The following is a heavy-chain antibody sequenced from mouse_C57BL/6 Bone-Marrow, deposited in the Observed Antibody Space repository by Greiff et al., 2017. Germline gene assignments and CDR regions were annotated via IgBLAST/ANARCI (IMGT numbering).Heavy chain of an antibody. V-gene: IGHV1-53*01. Sequence: VQLQQPGTELVKPGASVKLSCKASGYTFTSYWMHWVKQRPGQGLEWIGNINPSNGGTNYNEKFKSKATLPVDKSSSTAYMQLSSLTSEDSAVYYCARPMITNRYYFDYWGQGTTLTVSS. CDR1: GYTFTSYW. D-gene: IGHD2-4*01. CDR3: ARPMITNRYYFDY. J-gene: IGHJ2*01. CDR2: INPSNGGT.